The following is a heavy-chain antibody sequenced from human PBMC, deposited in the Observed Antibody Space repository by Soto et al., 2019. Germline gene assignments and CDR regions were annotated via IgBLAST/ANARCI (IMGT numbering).Heavy chain of an antibody. Sequence: QVQLVESGGNVVQPGRSLRLSCAASGFIFRTYGMHWVRQAPGKGLEWVAVISYSGNKKAYADSVKGRFAISRDNSNNTLYLQIDSLTAADTAVYYCAKGPFIPVAGTPTGAFDMWGQGTMVTVSS. J-gene: IGHJ3*02. CDR2: ISYSGNKK. V-gene: IGHV3-30*18. CDR3: AKGPFIPVAGTPTGAFDM. D-gene: IGHD6-19*01. CDR1: GFIFRTYG.